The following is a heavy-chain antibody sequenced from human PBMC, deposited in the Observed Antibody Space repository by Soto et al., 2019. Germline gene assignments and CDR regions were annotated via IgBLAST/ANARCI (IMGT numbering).Heavy chain of an antibody. CDR3: AIAGYDSSGYYFYAMDV. CDR2: IGTAGDP. CDR1: GFILSGYD. D-gene: IGHD3-22*01. Sequence: EEQLVESGGGLVQPGGSLRLSCVASGFILSGYDMHWVRQATGEGLEWVSAIGTAGDPYYSGSVKGRFTISRGNAENSVYLQMISLRAGDTAVYYCAIAGYDSSGYYFYAMDVWGPVTKVTVSS. V-gene: IGHV3-13*05. J-gene: IGHJ6*02.